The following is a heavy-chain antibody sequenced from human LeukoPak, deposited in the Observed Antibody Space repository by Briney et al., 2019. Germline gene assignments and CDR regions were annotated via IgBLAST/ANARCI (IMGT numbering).Heavy chain of an antibody. CDR2: IKQDGSEK. Sequence: GGSLRLSCAASGFTFSSYWMSWVRQAPGKGLEWVANIKQDGSEKYYVDSVKGRFTISRDNAKNSLYLQMNSLRAEDTAVYYCARGLTVVTPAYYYYYYMDVWGKGTTVTISS. D-gene: IGHD4-23*01. CDR3: ARGLTVVTPAYYYYYYMDV. V-gene: IGHV3-7*01. J-gene: IGHJ6*03. CDR1: GFTFSSYW.